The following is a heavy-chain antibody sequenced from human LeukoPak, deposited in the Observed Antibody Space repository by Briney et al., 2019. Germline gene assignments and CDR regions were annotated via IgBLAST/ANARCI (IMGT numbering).Heavy chain of an antibody. V-gene: IGHV5-51*01. CDR1: GYSFTSYW. D-gene: IGHD3-10*01. CDR3: ARTSYYYGSGSYYIGWFDP. Sequence: GESLKISCKGSGYSFTSYWIGWVRQMHGKGLEWMGIIYHGDSDTRYSPSFQAQVTISADKSISTAYLQWSSLKASDTAMYYCARTSYYYGSGSYYIGWFDPWGQGTLVTVSS. J-gene: IGHJ5*02. CDR2: IYHGDSDT.